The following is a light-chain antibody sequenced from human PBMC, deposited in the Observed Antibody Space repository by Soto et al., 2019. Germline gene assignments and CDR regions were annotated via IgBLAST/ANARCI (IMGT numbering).Light chain of an antibody. CDR1: QGISTY. CDR2: AAS. J-gene: IGKJ1*01. V-gene: IGKV1-39*01. Sequence: DIQMTQSPASLSASVGDRVTITCRASQGISTYLNWYQQKPGKAPKLLIYAASSLQSGVPSRISGSGSETDFTLTISSLQPEDFATYSCQQTYSTRWTFSQGTKV. CDR3: QQTYSTRWT.